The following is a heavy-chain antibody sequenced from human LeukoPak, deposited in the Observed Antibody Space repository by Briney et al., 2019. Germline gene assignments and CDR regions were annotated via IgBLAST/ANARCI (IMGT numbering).Heavy chain of an antibody. D-gene: IGHD6-19*01. Sequence: ASVTVSCKASGSTFTSYGISWVRHAPGQGLEWMGWISAYNGNTNYAQKLQGRVTMTTDTSTSTAYMELRSLRSDDTAVYYCARVHSSGWYLESWYFDLWGRGTLVTVSS. J-gene: IGHJ2*01. CDR3: ARVHSSGWYLESWYFDL. V-gene: IGHV1-18*04. CDR1: GSTFTSYG. CDR2: ISAYNGNT.